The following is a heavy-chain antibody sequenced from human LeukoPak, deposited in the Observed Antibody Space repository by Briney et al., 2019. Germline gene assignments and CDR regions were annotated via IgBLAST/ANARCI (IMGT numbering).Heavy chain of an antibody. J-gene: IGHJ6*02. CDR3: ARCPFVVVPAAIYYYYGMYG. Sequence: ASVKVSCKASGYTFTSYYTHWVRQAPAQGLEWMGIINPSGGSTSYAQKFQGRVTMTRDTSTSTVYMELSSLRSKDPAVYYCARCPFVVVPAAIYYYYGMYGWGQGATVTVCS. V-gene: IGHV1-46*01. D-gene: IGHD2-2*01. CDR1: GYTFTSYY. CDR2: INPSGGST.